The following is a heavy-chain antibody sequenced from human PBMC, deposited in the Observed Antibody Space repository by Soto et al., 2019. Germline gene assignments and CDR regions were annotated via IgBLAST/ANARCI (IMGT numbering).Heavy chain of an antibody. V-gene: IGHV4-30-4*01. CDR1: GGSISSGDYY. J-gene: IGHJ6*02. CDR2: IYYSGST. Sequence: TTETLSLTCTVSGGSISSGDYYWSWIPQPPGKGLEWIGYIYYSGSTYYNPSLKSRVTISVDTSKNQFSLKLSSVTAADTAVHYFAEGAIRWEIFYYGMDVWRQGTTVT. D-gene: IGHD1-26*01. CDR3: AEGAIRWEIFYYGMDV.